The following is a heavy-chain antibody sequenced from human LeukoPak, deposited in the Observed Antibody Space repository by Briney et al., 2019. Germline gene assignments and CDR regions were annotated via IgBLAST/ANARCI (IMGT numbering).Heavy chain of an antibody. Sequence: PGGPLRLSCSGSGFRIGGYALSWVRQAPGKGLEWVGFIRSKALYGTSEYAASVEGRFAISRDDSNNIVYLQMNSLKTEDTAVYFCVRESVRDYYFDFWGQGTLVTVSS. D-gene: IGHD3-10*02. CDR1: GFRIGGYA. V-gene: IGHV3-49*04. CDR3: VRESVRDYYFDF. CDR2: IRSKALYGTS. J-gene: IGHJ4*02.